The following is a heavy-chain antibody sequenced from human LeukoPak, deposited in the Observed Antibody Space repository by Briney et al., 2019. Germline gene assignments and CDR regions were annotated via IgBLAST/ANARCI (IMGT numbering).Heavy chain of an antibody. CDR1: GFTFSSYA. Sequence: GSLRLSCAASGFTFSSYAMSWVRQAPGKGLEWIGSIYCSGSTYYNPSLKSRVTISVDTSKNQFSLKLNSLTAADTAVYYCARSRKNDCTSTSCYTDYWGQGALVTVSS. CDR3: ARSRKNDCTSTSCYTDY. D-gene: IGHD2-2*02. CDR2: IYCSGST. V-gene: IGHV4-39*01. J-gene: IGHJ4*02.